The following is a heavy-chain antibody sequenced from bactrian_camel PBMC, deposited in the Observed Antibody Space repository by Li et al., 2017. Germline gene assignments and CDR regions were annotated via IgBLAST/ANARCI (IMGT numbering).Heavy chain of an antibody. CDR2: ISNDAGA. CDR3: AVLSWATDARCSLYGGWYRH. Sequence: VQLVESGEGSVQAGGSLRLTCTASASAYVAYVYAMAWFRQAPGKEREAVAGISNDAGAAYADSVQGRFTISKDSAKNHLHLQMNSLKPEDTAMYYCAVLSWATDARCSLYGGWYRHWGQGPRSPSP. V-gene: IGHV3S53*01. CDR1: ASAYVAYVYA. D-gene: IGHD3*01. J-gene: IGHJ4*01.